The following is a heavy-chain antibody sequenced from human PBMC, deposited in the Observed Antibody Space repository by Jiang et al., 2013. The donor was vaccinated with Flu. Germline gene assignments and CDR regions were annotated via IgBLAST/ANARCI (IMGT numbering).Heavy chain of an antibody. CDR3: ARDTFFGEGRIIRDPVDCFDP. CDR1: GYTFTSYG. J-gene: IGHJ5*02. D-gene: IGHD3-10*01. Sequence: GAEVKKPGASVKVSCKASGYTFTSYGISWVRQAPGQGLEWMGWISASNGNTKYAQKFQGRVTMTTDTSTSTAYMELRSLRSDDTAVYYCARDTFFGEGRIIRDPVDCFDPWGQGTLVTVSS. V-gene: IGHV1-18*01. CDR2: ISASNGNT.